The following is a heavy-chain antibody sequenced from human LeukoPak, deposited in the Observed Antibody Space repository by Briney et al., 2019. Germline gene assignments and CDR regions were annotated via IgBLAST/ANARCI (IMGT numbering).Heavy chain of an antibody. CDR3: ARNYDL. V-gene: IGHV4-34*01. CDR2: ISHSGTT. D-gene: IGHD3-3*01. CDR1: GGSFRGYY. Sequence: SETLSLTCAVYGGSFRGYYWSWIRQPPGKALEWIGDISHSGTTNYNPSLKSRVTISVDKSMNQFSLKLTSVTAADTAVYYCARNYDLWGQGTLVTASS. J-gene: IGHJ4*02.